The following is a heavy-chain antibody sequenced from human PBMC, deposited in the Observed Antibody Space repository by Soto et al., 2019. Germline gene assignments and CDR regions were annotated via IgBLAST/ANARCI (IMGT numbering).Heavy chain of an antibody. CDR3: VRNRGYFALDY. CDR1: GFTFSNYW. J-gene: IGHJ4*02. CDR2: INQDGSDK. D-gene: IGHD5-12*01. Sequence: LRLSCAASGFTFSNYWIDWVRQAPGKGLEWVANINQDGSDKYYVHSVRGRFTISRDNAKNSLDLQMDTLRAEDTAVYYCVRNRGYFALDYWGQGMLVTVSS. V-gene: IGHV3-7*01.